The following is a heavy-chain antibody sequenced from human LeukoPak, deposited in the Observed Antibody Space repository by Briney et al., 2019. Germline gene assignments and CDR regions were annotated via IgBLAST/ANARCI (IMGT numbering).Heavy chain of an antibody. V-gene: IGHV3-30*19. CDR2: ISYDGSNK. J-gene: IGHJ5*02. CDR3: ARDLSQLLGTFNWFDP. Sequence: GGSLRLSCTATGFTFTSHGIHWVRQAPGKGLEWVAVISYDGSNKYYADSVKGRFTISRDNSKNTLYLQMNSLRAEDTAVYYCARDLSQLLGTFNWFDPWGQGTLVTVSS. D-gene: IGHD2-2*01. CDR1: GFTFTSHG.